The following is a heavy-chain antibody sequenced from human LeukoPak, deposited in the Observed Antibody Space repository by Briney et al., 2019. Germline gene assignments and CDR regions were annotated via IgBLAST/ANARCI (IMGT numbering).Heavy chain of an antibody. V-gene: IGHV3-23*01. J-gene: IGHJ4*02. CDR1: GFTFSSYA. Sequence: GGSLTPSCAASGFTFSSYAMSWVSQAPGKGLEWVSAISGSGGSTYYADSVKGRFTISRDNSKNTLYLQMNSLRAEDTAVYYCASTRRGYSYGYRAAEFDYWGQGTLVTVSS. CDR3: ASTRRGYSYGYRAAEFDY. CDR2: ISGSGGST. D-gene: IGHD5-18*01.